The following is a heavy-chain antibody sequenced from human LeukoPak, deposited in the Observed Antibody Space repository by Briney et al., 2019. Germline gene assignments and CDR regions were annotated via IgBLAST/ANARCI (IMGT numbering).Heavy chain of an antibody. Sequence: PGGSLRLSCAASGFTFSSYAMSWVRQAPGKGLEWVSAISGSGGSTYYADSVKGRFTISRDNSKNTLYLQMNSLKTEDTAVYYCTSGVGATIFDYWGQGTLVTVSS. CDR3: TSGVGATIFDY. CDR1: GFTFSSYA. J-gene: IGHJ4*02. D-gene: IGHD1-26*01. V-gene: IGHV3-23*01. CDR2: ISGSGGST.